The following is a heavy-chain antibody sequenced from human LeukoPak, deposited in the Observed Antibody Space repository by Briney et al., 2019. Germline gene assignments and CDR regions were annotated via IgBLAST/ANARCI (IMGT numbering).Heavy chain of an antibody. CDR3: ASRKVYYYDSSADY. J-gene: IGHJ4*02. CDR2: ISSSGSTI. V-gene: IGHV3-11*04. Sequence: PGGSLRLSCAASGFTFSDYYMSWIRQAPGKGLEWVGYISSSGSTIYYADSVKGRFTISRDNAKNSLYLQMNSLRAEDTAVYYCASRKVYYYDSSADYWGQGTLVTVSS. CDR1: GFTFSDYY. D-gene: IGHD3-22*01.